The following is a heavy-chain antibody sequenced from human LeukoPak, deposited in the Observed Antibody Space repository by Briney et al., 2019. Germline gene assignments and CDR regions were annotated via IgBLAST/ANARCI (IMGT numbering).Heavy chain of an antibody. CDR3: ARDVLSIAVAVPLGYFDY. CDR1: GYTFTGYY. Sequence: GASVKVSCKASGYTFTGYYMHWVRQAPGQGLEWMGIINPSGGSTSYAQKFQGRVTMTRDTSTSTVYMELSSLRSEDTAVYYCARDVLSIAVAVPLGYFDYWGQGTLVTVSS. J-gene: IGHJ4*02. V-gene: IGHV1-46*01. D-gene: IGHD6-19*01. CDR2: INPSGGST.